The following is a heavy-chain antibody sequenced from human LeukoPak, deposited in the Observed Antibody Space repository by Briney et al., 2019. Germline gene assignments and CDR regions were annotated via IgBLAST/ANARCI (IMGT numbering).Heavy chain of an antibody. V-gene: IGHV3-49*04. D-gene: IGHD3-22*01. CDR3: TRVTYYYDNSGYFHFDS. CDR1: GFTFGDYA. CDR2: IRRKAHGGTT. J-gene: IGHJ4*02. Sequence: PGRFLRLSCTTSGFTFGDYAMSWVRQAPGKGLEWVSFIRRKAHGGTTEYAASVKGRFSSSRDDSKSIAYLQMNSLKTEDTAVYFCTRVTYYYDNSGYFHFDSWGQGSLVTVSS.